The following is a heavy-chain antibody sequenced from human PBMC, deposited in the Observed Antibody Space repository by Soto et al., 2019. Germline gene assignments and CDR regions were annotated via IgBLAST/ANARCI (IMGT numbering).Heavy chain of an antibody. V-gene: IGHV3-23*01. CDR2: ISGSGGST. CDR1: GFTFSSYA. D-gene: IGHD5-18*01. J-gene: IGHJ5*02. CDR3: AHTPGDRGYSYGSRWFDP. Sequence: GGSLRLSCAASGFTFSSYAMSWVRQAPGKGLEWVSAISGSGGSTYYADSVKGRFTISRDNSKNTLYLQMNSLRAEDTAVYYCAHTPGDRGYSYGSRWFDPWGQGTLVTVSS.